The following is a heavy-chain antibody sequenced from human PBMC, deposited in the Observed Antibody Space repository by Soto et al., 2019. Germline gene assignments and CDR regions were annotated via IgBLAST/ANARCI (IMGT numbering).Heavy chain of an antibody. D-gene: IGHD3-3*01. Sequence: RASVKVSCKASGYTFTSYDINWVRQATGQGLEWMGWMNPNSGNTGYAQKFQGRVTMTRNTSISTAYMELSSLRSEDTAVYYCARGVEEELSFGDRFIHCYYGMDVWGQGTTVTVS. CDR3: ARGVEEELSFGDRFIHCYYGMDV. V-gene: IGHV1-8*01. CDR1: GYTFTSYD. J-gene: IGHJ6*02. CDR2: MNPNSGNT.